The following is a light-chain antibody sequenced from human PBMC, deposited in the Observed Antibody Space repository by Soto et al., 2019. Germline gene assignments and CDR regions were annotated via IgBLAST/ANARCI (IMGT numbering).Light chain of an antibody. CDR1: QDISNF. CDR3: QQYDTLIT. CDR2: DAS. V-gene: IGKV1-33*01. Sequence: DIQMTQSPSSLSASVGDRVTITCQASQDISNFLNWYQQKPGKGPKVLIYDASKLETGVPSRFSGSGSETVFTFTISSLQPEDIATYYCQQYDTLITFGQGTRLEIK. J-gene: IGKJ5*01.